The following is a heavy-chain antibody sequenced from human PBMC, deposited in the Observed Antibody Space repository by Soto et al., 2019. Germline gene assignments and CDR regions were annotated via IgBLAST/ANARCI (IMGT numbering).Heavy chain of an antibody. J-gene: IGHJ6*02. Sequence: QVQLQESGPGVVKPSQTLSLTCTVSGGSFSSGDYYWSWVRQPPGKGLEWIGYIYYTGSTFNNPSLKSRVSISIDTSKTKFSLKLSSVHAADTAVYYCARIHFCDDHSYYYYGMHVWGQGTLVTVSS. CDR2: IYYTGST. CDR1: GGSFSSGDYY. V-gene: IGHV4-30-4*01. CDR3: ARIHFCDDHSYYYYGMHV. D-gene: IGHD2-21*02.